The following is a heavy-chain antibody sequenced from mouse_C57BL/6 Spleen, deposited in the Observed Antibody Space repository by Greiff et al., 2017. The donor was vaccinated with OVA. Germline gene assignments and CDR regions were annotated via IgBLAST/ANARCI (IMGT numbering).Heavy chain of an antibody. Sequence: QVQLKQPGAELVKPGASVKLSCKASGYTFTSYWMHWVKQRPGQGLEWIGMIHPNSGSTNYNEKFKSKATLTVDKSSSTAYMQLSSLTSEDSAVYYCARGGYDYDWFAYWGQGTLVTVSA. D-gene: IGHD2-4*01. CDR1: GYTFTSYW. J-gene: IGHJ3*01. CDR3: ARGGYDYDWFAY. V-gene: IGHV1-64*01. CDR2: IHPNSGST.